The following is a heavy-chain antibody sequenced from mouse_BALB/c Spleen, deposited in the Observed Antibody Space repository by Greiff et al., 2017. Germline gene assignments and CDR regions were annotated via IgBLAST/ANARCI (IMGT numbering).Heavy chain of an antibody. CDR2: INPSTGYT. Sequence: QVHVKQSGAELAKPGASVKMSCKASGYTFTSYWMHWVKQRPGPGLEWIGYINPSTGYTEYNQKFKVKATLTADKSSSTAYMQLSSLTSEDSAVYYCASSTMITSFAYWGQGTLVTVSA. V-gene: IGHV1-7*01. CDR3: ASSTMITSFAY. CDR1: GYTFTSYW. J-gene: IGHJ3*01. D-gene: IGHD2-4*01.